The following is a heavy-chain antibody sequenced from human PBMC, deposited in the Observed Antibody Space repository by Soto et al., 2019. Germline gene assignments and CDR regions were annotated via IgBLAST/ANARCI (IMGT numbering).Heavy chain of an antibody. CDR3: ARRALPQCINGVCYKDGFWDY. J-gene: IGHJ4*02. V-gene: IGHV4-31*03. CDR2: IYYSGTT. Sequence: ASETLSLTCTVSGGSVSSGGYYWSWIRQHPGTGLEWIGYIYYSGTTYFNPSLKSRASISLDTSKNEFSLKLTSVTAADTAVYYCARRALPQCINGVCYKDGFWDYWGQGALVTVSS. D-gene: IGHD2-8*01. CDR1: GGSVSSGGYY.